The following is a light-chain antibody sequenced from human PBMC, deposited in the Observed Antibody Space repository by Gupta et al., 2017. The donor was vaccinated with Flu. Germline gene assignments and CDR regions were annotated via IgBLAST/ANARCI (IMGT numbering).Light chain of an antibody. V-gene: IGLV2-14*01. J-gene: IGLJ3*02. CDR3: SSYTSRGTWV. Sequence: QSALTQPASVSGSPGPSITISCTGTSSDVGGYKYVSWYQQHPGKAPKLILFEVTNRPSGVSNRFSGSKSGNTASLTILGLRTEDEADYYCSSYTSRGTWVSGGGTKLTVL. CDR2: EVT. CDR1: SSDVGGYKY.